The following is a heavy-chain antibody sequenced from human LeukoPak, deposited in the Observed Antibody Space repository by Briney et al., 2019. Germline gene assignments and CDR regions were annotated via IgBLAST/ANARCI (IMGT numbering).Heavy chain of an antibody. CDR2: IYHSGTS. Sequence: SETLSLTCTVSGDSISSGASYWSWIRRPPGEGLEWIGYIYHSGTSYYNPSLRSRVSISVDTSNNQFSLNVRSVTDADTAVYYCARRDVTTHRFDYWGQGALVTVSS. D-gene: IGHD4-17*01. V-gene: IGHV4-30-4*01. CDR3: ARRDVTTHRFDY. J-gene: IGHJ4*02. CDR1: GDSISSGASY.